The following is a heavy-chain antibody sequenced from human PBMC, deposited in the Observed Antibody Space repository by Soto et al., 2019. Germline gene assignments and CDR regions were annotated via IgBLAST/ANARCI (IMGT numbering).Heavy chain of an antibody. CDR3: ARVPCSITSCYSMDY. Sequence: QVRLVQSGTEVKRPGSSVKVSCKTSGGTFNNYAMSWVRQAPGHGLEWMGEIIPMLGTVNYAPKFRGRVTITADTSTITAYMELKNVRSEDTAVYYCARVPCSITSCYSMDYWGQGTLVTVSS. CDR2: IIPMLGTV. J-gene: IGHJ4*02. CDR1: GGTFNNYA. V-gene: IGHV1-69*06. D-gene: IGHD2-2*01.